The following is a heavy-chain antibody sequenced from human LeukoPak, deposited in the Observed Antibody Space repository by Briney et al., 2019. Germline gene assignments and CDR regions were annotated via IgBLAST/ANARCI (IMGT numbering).Heavy chain of an antibody. CDR2: IYHSGST. J-gene: IGHJ4*02. V-gene: IGHV4-30-2*02. CDR1: GGSISSGGYS. CDR3: AGGYFGSGSYVDY. Sequence: SQTLSLTCAVSGGSISSGGYSWSWIRQPPGKGLEWIGYIYHSGSTYYNPSLKSRVTISVDTSKDQFSLKLSSVTAADTAVYYCAGGYFGSGSYVDYWGQGTLVTVSS. D-gene: IGHD3-10*01.